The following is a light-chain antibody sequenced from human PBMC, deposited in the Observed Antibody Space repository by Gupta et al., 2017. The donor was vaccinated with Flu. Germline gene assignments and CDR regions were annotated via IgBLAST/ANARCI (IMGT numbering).Light chain of an antibody. CDR2: DAS. CDR1: QSVSSY. CDR3: QQRSDLPMYT. Sequence: IALTPSPATLSLSPGERAILSCRASQSVSSYSAWYEQKPGQPPRLLMFDASKWVAGIPARFSGSGYGTDFTLTSSTRELEDFAVYYWQQRSDLPMYTFGQGTKLEMK. V-gene: IGKV3-11*01. J-gene: IGKJ2*01.